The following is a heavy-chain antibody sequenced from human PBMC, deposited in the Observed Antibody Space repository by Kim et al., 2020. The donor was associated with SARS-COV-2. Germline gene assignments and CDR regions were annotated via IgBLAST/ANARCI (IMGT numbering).Heavy chain of an antibody. CDR3: AKNGGDTAMVTFDH. Sequence: APVKGRFPTSRDNTKNTRYLLMNSLRAEDTAVYYCAKNGGDTAMVTFDHWGQGTLVTVSS. J-gene: IGHJ4*02. D-gene: IGHD5-18*01. V-gene: IGHV3-30*02.